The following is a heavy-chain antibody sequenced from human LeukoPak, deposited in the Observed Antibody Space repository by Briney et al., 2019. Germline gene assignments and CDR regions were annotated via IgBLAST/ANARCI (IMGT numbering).Heavy chain of an antibody. CDR1: GGSISSTNYY. CDR2: IYHSGST. Sequence: PSETLSLTCSVSGGSISSTNYYWGWIRQPPGKGLEWIGYIYHSGSTYYNPSLKSRVTISVDRSKNQFSLKLSSVTAADTAVYYCANQDVVIYYFDYWGQGTLVTVSS. CDR3: ANQDVVIYYFDY. D-gene: IGHD2-21*01. J-gene: IGHJ4*02. V-gene: IGHV4-39*01.